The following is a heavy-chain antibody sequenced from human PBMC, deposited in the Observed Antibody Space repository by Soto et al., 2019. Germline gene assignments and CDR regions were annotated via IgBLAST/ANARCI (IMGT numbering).Heavy chain of an antibody. CDR3: ARASLGYCSSTSCRSNWFDP. CDR2: IYYTGST. Sequence: WTWIRQHPGKGLEWIGYIYYTGSTYYNPSLKSRVTISVDTSKNQFSLKLSSVTAADTPVYYCARASLGYCSSTSCRSNWFDPWGQGPLVTVSS. J-gene: IGHJ5*02. D-gene: IGHD2-2*01. V-gene: IGHV4-31*02.